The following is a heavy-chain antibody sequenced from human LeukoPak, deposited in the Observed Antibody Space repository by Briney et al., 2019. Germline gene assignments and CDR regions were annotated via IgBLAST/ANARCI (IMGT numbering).Heavy chain of an antibody. CDR3: ARDWGTVTAHFDY. J-gene: IGHJ4*02. CDR1: GFTVRSKY. V-gene: IGHV3-33*08. Sequence: PGGSLRLSCAASGFTVRSKYMGWVRQAPGKGLEWVAVIWYDGSNKYYADSVKGRFTISRDNSKNTLYLQMNSLRAEDTAVYYCARDWGTVTAHFDYWGQGTLVTVSS. CDR2: IWYDGSNK. D-gene: IGHD4-17*01.